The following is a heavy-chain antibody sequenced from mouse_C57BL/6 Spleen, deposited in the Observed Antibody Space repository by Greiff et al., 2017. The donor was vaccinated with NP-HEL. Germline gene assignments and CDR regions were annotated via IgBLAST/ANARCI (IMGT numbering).Heavy chain of an antibody. Sequence: VQLQQPGAELVRPGTSVKLSCKASGYTFTSYWMHWVKQRPGQGLEWIGVIDPSDSYTNYNQKFKGKATLTVDTSSSTAYMQLSSLTSEDSAVYYCARSGLGWYFDVWGTGTTVTVSS. D-gene: IGHD3-3*01. CDR2: IDPSDSYT. CDR1: GYTFTSYW. J-gene: IGHJ1*03. CDR3: ARSGLGWYFDV. V-gene: IGHV1-59*01.